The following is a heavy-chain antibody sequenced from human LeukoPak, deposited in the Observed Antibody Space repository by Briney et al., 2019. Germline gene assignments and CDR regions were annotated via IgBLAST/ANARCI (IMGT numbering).Heavy chain of an antibody. Sequence: AGGSLRLSCAASGFTFSSYAMTWVRQAPGKGLEWVSVISDSGGTTYYADSVKGRFTISRDNSKNALYLQVSSLRAEDTAVYYCAKVSLLTISGMRPCLFDYWGRGTLVTVSS. V-gene: IGHV3-23*01. CDR3: AKVSLLTISGMRPCLFDY. CDR1: GFTFSSYA. J-gene: IGHJ4*02. D-gene: IGHD3-3*01. CDR2: ISDSGGTT.